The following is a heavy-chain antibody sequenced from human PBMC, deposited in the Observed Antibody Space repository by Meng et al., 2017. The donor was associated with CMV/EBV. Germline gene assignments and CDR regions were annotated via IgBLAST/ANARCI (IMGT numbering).Heavy chain of an antibody. D-gene: IGHD3-3*01. Sequence: SETLSLTCAVSGGSISSSNWWSWVRQPPGKGLAWIGEIYHSGSTNYNPSLKSRVTISVDKSKNQFSLKLSSVTAADTAVYYCARKYYDFWSGYWGYGMDVWGQGTTVTVSS. V-gene: IGHV4-4*02. CDR1: GGSISSSNW. CDR3: ARKYYDFWSGYWGYGMDV. J-gene: IGHJ6*02. CDR2: IYHSGST.